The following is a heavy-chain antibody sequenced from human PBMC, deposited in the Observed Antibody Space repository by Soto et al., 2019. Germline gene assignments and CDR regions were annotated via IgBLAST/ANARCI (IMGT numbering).Heavy chain of an antibody. CDR3: ARVRLSIAVSDAVEV. CDR2: MTYDGATE. J-gene: IGHJ3*01. V-gene: IGHV3-30*14. CDR1: GFTFSDYV. Sequence: QVRLVESGGGVVQPGTSLRLSCAASGFTFSDYVIHWVRQAAGKGLEWVASMTYDGATEYYADSVKGRFTMSRDNSKRALSLQMKSLSPDDTAVYYCARVRLSIAVSDAVEVWGQWTTVTVSS. D-gene: IGHD3-3*02.